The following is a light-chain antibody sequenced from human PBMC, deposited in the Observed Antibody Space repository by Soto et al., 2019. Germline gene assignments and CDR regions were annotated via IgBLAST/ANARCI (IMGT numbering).Light chain of an antibody. CDR2: AAS. Sequence: DIQMTQSPSSLSASVGDRVTITCRASQGISHFLAWYQQKPGKVPKLLIYAASILQSGVPPRFRGSGSGTEITLTISSLQPEDFATYYCQQADSFPNFGGGTKVEIK. V-gene: IGKV1-27*01. J-gene: IGKJ4*01. CDR3: QQADSFPN. CDR1: QGISHF.